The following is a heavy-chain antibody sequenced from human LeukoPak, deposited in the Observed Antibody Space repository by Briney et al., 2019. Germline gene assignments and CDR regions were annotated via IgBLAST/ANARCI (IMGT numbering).Heavy chain of an antibody. CDR3: AELGITMIGGV. D-gene: IGHD3-10*02. CDR2: ISSSGRTM. V-gene: IGHV3-48*03. J-gene: IGHJ6*04. Sequence: GGSLRLSYAASGFIFSSYEMSWVRQAPGKGLEWVSYISSSGRTMYYADSVKGRFTVSRDNAKNSLYLQMNSLRAEDTAVYYCAELGITMIGGVWGKGTTVTISS. CDR1: GFIFSSYE.